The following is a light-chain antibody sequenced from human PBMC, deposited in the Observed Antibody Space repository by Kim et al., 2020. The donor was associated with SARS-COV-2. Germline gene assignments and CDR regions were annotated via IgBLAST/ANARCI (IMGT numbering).Light chain of an antibody. J-gene: IGLJ2*01. Sequence: SYELTQPPSVSVSPGQTATITCSGNKLGDKYVCWYQQNTGQSPVVVIYHDRKRPSGIPERFSGSSSGNTATLTISGTQAMDEDDCYWQARDSSTVLFGGGTQLTVL. CDR3: QARDSSTVL. CDR1: KLGDKY. V-gene: IGLV3-1*01. CDR2: HDR.